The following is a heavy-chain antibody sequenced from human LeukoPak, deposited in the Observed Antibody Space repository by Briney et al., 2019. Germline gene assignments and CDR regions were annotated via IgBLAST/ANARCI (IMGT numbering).Heavy chain of an antibody. CDR1: GYTFTSYA. Sequence: ASVKVSCKASGYTFTSYAMNWVRQAPGQGLEWMGWINTNTGNPTYAQGFTGRFVFSLDTSVSTAYLQVSSLKAEDTAVYYCARVLTPYRWNYYYYYMDVWGKGTTVTVSS. J-gene: IGHJ6*03. CDR2: INTNTGNP. V-gene: IGHV7-4-1*02. D-gene: IGHD2-8*02. CDR3: ARVLTPYRWNYYYYYMDV.